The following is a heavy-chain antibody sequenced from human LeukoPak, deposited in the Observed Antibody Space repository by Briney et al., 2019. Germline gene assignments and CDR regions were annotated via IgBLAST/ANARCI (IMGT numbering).Heavy chain of an antibody. CDR1: GYTFTTYW. CDR2: IYPGDSDT. CDR3: AMARDAYNWGSHY. V-gene: IGHV5-51*01. J-gene: IGHJ4*02. D-gene: IGHD5-24*01. Sequence: GESLKISCKGSGYTFTTYWIGWVRQMSGKGLEWMGMIYPGDSDTRYSPSLQGQVTISADKSISTAYLQWSSLKASDTAIYYCAMARDAYNWGSHYWGQGTLVTVSS.